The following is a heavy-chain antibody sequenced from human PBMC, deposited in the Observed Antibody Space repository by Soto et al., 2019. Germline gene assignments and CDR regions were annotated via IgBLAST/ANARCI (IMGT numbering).Heavy chain of an antibody. J-gene: IGHJ6*03. D-gene: IGHD2-2*01. V-gene: IGHV1-18*01. CDR3: ARGVRVVPAAMLAYYYYYMDV. CDR2: ISAYNGNT. Sequence: QVQLVQSGAEVKKPGASVKVSCKASGYTFTSYGISWVRQAPGQGLEWMGWISAYNGNTNYAQKLQGRVTMTTDTSMSTAYMELRSLRSDDTAVYYCARGVRVVPAAMLAYYYYYMDVWGKGTTVTVSS. CDR1: GYTFTSYG.